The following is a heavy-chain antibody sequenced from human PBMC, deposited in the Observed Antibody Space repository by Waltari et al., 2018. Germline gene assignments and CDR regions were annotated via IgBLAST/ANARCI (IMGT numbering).Heavy chain of an antibody. J-gene: IGHJ5*02. CDR2: IIPILGIA. CDR3: ARSLLEWFWFDP. D-gene: IGHD3-3*01. Sequence: QVQLVQSGAEVKKPGSSVKVSCKASGGTFSSYTISWVRQAPGQGLEWMGRIIPILGIANYAQKFQGRVTITADKSTSTAYMELSSLRSEDTAVYYCARSLLEWFWFDPWGQGTLVTVSS. CDR1: GGTFSSYT. V-gene: IGHV1-69*02.